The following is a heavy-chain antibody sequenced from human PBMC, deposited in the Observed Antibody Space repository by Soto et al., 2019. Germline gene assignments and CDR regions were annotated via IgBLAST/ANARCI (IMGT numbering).Heavy chain of an antibody. CDR2: ISYDGSNK. Sequence: GGSLRLSCAASGFTFSSYGMHWVRQAPGKGLEWVAVISYDGSNKYYADSVKGRFTISRDNSKNTLYLQMNSLRAEDTAVYYCAKGTEVIVDLYYFDYWGQGTLVTVSS. V-gene: IGHV3-30*18. CDR1: GFTFSSYG. D-gene: IGHD3-22*01. CDR3: AKGTEVIVDLYYFDY. J-gene: IGHJ4*02.